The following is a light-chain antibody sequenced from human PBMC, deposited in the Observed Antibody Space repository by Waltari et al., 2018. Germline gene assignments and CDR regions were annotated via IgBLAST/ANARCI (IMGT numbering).Light chain of an antibody. V-gene: IGLV2-8*01. CDR3: SSFAGSNRFGV. J-gene: IGLJ3*02. Sequence: QSALTQPPSASGSPGQSVTISCTGSSSDVGAYKYVSWYQQHPGKAPKLMIYEVSKPPSGVPDRFSGAKSGDTASLTVSGLQADDEADYYCSSFAGSNRFGVFGGGTKLTVL. CDR2: EVS. CDR1: SSDVGAYKY.